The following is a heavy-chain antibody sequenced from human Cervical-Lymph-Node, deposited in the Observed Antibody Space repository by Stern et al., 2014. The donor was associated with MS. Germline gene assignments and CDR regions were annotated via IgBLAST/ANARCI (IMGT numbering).Heavy chain of an antibody. Sequence: EVQLVESGGGLVKPGGSLRLSCAASGFTFSNAWMNWVRQAPGKGLEWVGRIKRGSDGGTSASAAPVTDRFIISSADSKNNVVLKLNSLKIDDTAMYYCSTSFVGANAFDIWGQGTMVTVSP. CDR3: STSFVGANAFDI. V-gene: IGHV3-15*01. J-gene: IGHJ3*02. CDR1: GFTFSNAW. D-gene: IGHD1-26*01. CDR2: IKRGSDGGTS.